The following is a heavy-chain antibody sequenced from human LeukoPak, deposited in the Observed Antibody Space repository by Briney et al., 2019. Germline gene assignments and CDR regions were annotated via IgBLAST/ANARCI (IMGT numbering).Heavy chain of an antibody. J-gene: IGHJ3*02. CDR2: IRYDGSNK. D-gene: IGHD6-13*01. CDR3: ASSVRSSWDVPNDAFDI. V-gene: IGHV3-30*02. Sequence: PGGSLRLSCAASGFTFGSYGMHWVRQAPGKGLEWVAFIRYDGSNKYYADSVKGRFTISRDNSKNTLYLQMGSLRAEDMAVYYCASSVRSSWDVPNDAFDIWGQGTMVTVSS. CDR1: GFTFGSYG.